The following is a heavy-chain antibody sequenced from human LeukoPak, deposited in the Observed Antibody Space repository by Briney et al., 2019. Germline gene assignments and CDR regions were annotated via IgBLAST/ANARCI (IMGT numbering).Heavy chain of an antibody. CDR1: GFTFSTYA. J-gene: IGHJ4*02. CDR3: ARDGPVRGYYAQYYFDY. Sequence: QPGRSLRLSCAASGFTFSTYAMHWVRRAPGKGLEGVAVISDDGSNKYYADSVKGRFTISRDNSKNTLYLQMNSLRAEDTAVFYCARDGPVRGYYAQYYFDYWGQGTLVTVSS. CDR2: ISDDGSNK. D-gene: IGHD3-22*01. V-gene: IGHV3-30-3*01.